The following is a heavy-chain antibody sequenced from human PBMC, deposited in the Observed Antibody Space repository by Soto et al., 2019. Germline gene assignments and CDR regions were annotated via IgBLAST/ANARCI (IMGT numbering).Heavy chain of an antibody. CDR2: ISGSGDST. CDR3: AKERSSSWSFDY. J-gene: IGHJ4*02. CDR1: GFTFSTYA. D-gene: IGHD2-15*01. Sequence: EVQLLESGGGLVQPGGSLRLSCAASGFTFSTYAMNWVRQAPGKGLEWVSGISGSGDSTYYADSVKGRFTVSRDNSKNTLYLQMNSLRGEDTAVFYCAKERSSSWSFDYWGQGTLVTVSP. V-gene: IGHV3-23*01.